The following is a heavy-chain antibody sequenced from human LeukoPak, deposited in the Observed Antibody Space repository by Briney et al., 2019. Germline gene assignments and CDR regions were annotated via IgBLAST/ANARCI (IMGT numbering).Heavy chain of an antibody. V-gene: IGHV3-7*01. D-gene: IGHD2-2*01. J-gene: IGHJ4*02. CDR2: IKQDGSKK. Sequence: GGSLRLSCAASGFTFSSYWMSWVRQAPGKGLEWVANIKQDGSKKYYVDSVKGRFTISRDNAKNSLFLQMNSLGAEDTAVYYCARDGGINCSSTSCPGVGGVDYWGQGTLVTVSS. CDR3: ARDGGINCSSTSCPGVGGVDY. CDR1: GFTFSSYW.